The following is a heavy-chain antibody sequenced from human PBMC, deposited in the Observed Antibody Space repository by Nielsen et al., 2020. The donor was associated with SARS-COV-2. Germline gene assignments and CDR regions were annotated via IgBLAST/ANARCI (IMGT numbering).Heavy chain of an antibody. V-gene: IGHV3-74*01. CDR3: ARDPTTLTYYDFWSGYYSHGMDV. CDR2: INSDGSST. CDR1: GFTFSSYW. J-gene: IGHJ6*02. D-gene: IGHD3-3*01. Sequence: GGSLRLSCAASGFTFSSYWMHWVRQAPGKGLVWVSRINSDGSSTSYADSVKGRFTISRDNAKNTLYLQMNSLRAEDTAVYYCARDPTTLTYYDFWSGYYSHGMDVWGQGTTVTVSS.